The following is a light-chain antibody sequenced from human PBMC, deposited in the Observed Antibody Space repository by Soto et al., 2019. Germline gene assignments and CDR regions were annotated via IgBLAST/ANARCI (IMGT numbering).Light chain of an antibody. V-gene: IGKV1-39*01. CDR1: QSISSY. J-gene: IGKJ5*01. Sequence: GDRGTITCRASQSISSYLNWYQQKPGKAPKLLIYGASTLRSGVPSRFSGSGSGTDFTLTISSLQPEDSATYYCQQSSSTPVTFGQGTRLEIK. CDR3: QQSSSTPVT. CDR2: GAS.